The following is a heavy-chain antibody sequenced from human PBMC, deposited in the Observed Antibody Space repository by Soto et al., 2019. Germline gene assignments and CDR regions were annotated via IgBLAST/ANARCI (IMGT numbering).Heavy chain of an antibody. J-gene: IGHJ5*02. V-gene: IGHV1-3*01. D-gene: IGHD6-13*01. Sequence: ASVKVSCKASGYTFTSYGIHWVRQAPGQRLEWMGWINAANGNTKYSPKFQGRVTITRDTSASTAYMELSSLRSEDTAVYYCVRRHVSATGIDWFDPWGQGTLVTVSS. CDR2: INAANGNT. CDR3: VRRHVSATGIDWFDP. CDR1: GYTFTSYG.